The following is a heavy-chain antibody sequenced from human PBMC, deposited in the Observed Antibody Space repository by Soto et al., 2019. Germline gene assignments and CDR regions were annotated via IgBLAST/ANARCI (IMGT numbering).Heavy chain of an antibody. D-gene: IGHD3-10*01. V-gene: IGHV4-31*03. Sequence: QVQLQESGPGLVKPSQTLSLTCTVSGGSISSGGYYWSWIRQHPGKGLEGIGYIYYSGSTYYNPSLKSRFTISVDTSKNQFSLKLSSVTAADTAVYDCARDRGSGSYYILGYWGQGTLVTVSS. CDR1: GGSISSGGYY. CDR3: ARDRGSGSYYILGY. CDR2: IYYSGST. J-gene: IGHJ4*02.